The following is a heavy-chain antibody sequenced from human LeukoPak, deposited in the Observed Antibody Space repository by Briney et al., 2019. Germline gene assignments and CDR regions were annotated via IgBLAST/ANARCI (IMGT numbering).Heavy chain of an antibody. CDR1: GFTFSSYG. Sequence: GGSLRLSCAASGFTFSSYGMHWVRQAPGKGLEWVEVISYDGSNKYYADSVKGRFTISRDNSKNTLYLQMNSLRAEDTAVHYCAKDRVQWLVDYWGQGTLVTVSS. CDR2: ISYDGSNK. J-gene: IGHJ4*02. V-gene: IGHV3-30*18. D-gene: IGHD6-19*01. CDR3: AKDRVQWLVDY.